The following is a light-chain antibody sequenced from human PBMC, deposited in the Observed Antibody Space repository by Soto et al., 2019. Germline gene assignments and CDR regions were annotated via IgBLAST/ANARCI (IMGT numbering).Light chain of an antibody. V-gene: IGLV2-11*01. CDR1: SSDVGGYNY. Sequence: QSVLTQPRSVSGSPGQSVTISCTGTSSDVGGYNYVSWYQHHPGKAPKLMIYDVSKRPSGVPDRFSGSKSGNTASLTISGLQAEDEAIYYCAAWDASLSACVFGNGTKLTVL. J-gene: IGLJ1*01. CDR2: DVS. CDR3: AAWDASLSACV.